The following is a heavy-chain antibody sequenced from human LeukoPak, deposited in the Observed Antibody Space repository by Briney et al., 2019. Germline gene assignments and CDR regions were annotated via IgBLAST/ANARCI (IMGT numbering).Heavy chain of an antibody. D-gene: IGHD6-13*01. V-gene: IGHV5-51*01. J-gene: IGHJ3*02. CDR1: GYSFTSYW. CDR2: IYPGDSDT. Sequence: GESLKISXKGSGYSFTSYWIGWVRQKPGKGLEWMGIIYPGDSDTIYSPSFQGQVTISADKSISTAYLQWSSLKASDTAMYYCARLKQQLVRGYDAFDIWGQGTMVTVSS. CDR3: ARLKQQLVRGYDAFDI.